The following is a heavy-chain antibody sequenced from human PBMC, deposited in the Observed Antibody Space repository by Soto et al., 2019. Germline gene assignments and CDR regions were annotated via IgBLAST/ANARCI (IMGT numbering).Heavy chain of an antibody. CDR3: ARERADIVVAPVATSGMDV. J-gene: IGHJ6*02. CDR2: ISHDGQNQ. V-gene: IGHV3-30*03. Sequence: GGSLRLSCIASGFAFGSHGMHWVRQVSGKGLEWVAVISHDGQNQYYRESVKGRLTISRDNSKNSLLLEVHSLRVEDTAVYYCARERADIVVAPVATSGMDVWGQGTAVTVSS. CDR1: GFAFGSHG. D-gene: IGHD2-2*01.